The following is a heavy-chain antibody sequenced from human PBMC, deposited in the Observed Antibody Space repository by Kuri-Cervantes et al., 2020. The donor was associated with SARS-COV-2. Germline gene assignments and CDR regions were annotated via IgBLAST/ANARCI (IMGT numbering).Heavy chain of an antibody. Sequence: SETLSFTCAVYGGSFSGYYWSWIRQSPGKGLEWIGEISHSGSTNYNSSLKSRVTISIDTSKNQFSLRLSSVTAADTAVYYCARTKYNNSWYEYAFDIWGQGTMVTVSS. CDR1: GGSFSGYY. CDR2: ISHSGST. D-gene: IGHD6-13*01. V-gene: IGHV4-34*01. CDR3: ARTKYNNSWYEYAFDI. J-gene: IGHJ3*02.